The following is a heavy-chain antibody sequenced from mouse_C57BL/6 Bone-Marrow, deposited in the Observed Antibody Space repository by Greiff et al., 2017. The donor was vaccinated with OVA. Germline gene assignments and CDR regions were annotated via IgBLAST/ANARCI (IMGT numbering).Heavy chain of an antibody. Sequence: EVQRVESGGDLVKPGGSLKLSCAASGFTFSSYGMSWVRQTPDKRLEWVATISSGGSYTYYPDSVKGRFTISRDNAKNTLYLQMSSLKSEDTAMYYCATPNWVYAMDYWGQGTSVTVSS. CDR1: GFTFSSYG. D-gene: IGHD4-1*01. J-gene: IGHJ4*01. V-gene: IGHV5-6*01. CDR3: ATPNWVYAMDY. CDR2: ISSGGSYT.